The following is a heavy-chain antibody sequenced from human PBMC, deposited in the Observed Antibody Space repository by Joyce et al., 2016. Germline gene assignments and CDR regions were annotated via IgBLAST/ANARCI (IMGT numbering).Heavy chain of an antibody. V-gene: IGHV3-48*02. CDR2: SNSDATNI. Sequence: EVQLVESGGGLVQPGGSLRLSCVASGFVFSSYGMTWVRQAPGKGLEWVAHSNSDATNILYADSVRGRFTISRDDALKSLYLQMNSLRDEDTALYYCARDEDYDNDFDYWGQGTLVTVSS. D-gene: IGHD3-22*01. J-gene: IGHJ4*02. CDR1: GFVFSSYG. CDR3: ARDEDYDNDFDY.